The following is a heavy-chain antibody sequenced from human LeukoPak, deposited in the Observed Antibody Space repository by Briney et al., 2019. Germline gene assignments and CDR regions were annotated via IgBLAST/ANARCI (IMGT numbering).Heavy chain of an antibody. V-gene: IGHV3-21*01. CDR2: ISSSSSYI. Sequence: GGSLRLSCAASGFTFSSYSMNWVRQAPGKGLEWVSSISSSSSYIYYADSVKGRFTISRDNAKNSLYLKMNSLRAEDTAVYYCAITPYQEWYGGTGLYFDYYWGQGTLVTVSS. CDR3: AITPYQEWYGGTGLYFDYY. J-gene: IGHJ4*02. CDR1: GFTFSSYS. D-gene: IGHD3-9*01.